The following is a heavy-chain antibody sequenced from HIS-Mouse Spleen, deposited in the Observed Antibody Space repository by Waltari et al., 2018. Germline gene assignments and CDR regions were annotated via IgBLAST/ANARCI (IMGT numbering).Heavy chain of an antibody. CDR3: AREIPYSSSWYDWYFDL. D-gene: IGHD6-13*01. CDR1: GGSISSSSYY. V-gene: IGHV4-39*07. CDR2: IYYSGST. Sequence: QLQLQESGPGLVKPSETLSPTCTVSGGSISSSSYYLGWTRQPPGKGLEWIGSIYYSGSTYYNPSLKSRVTISVDTSKNQFSLKLSSVTAADTAVYYCAREIPYSSSWYDWYFDLWGRGTLVTVSS. J-gene: IGHJ2*01.